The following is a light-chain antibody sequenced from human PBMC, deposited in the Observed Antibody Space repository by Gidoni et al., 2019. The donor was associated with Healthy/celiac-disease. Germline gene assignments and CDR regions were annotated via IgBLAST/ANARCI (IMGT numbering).Light chain of an antibody. CDR1: QSISSW. Sequence: DIQITQSPSTMSASVGDRVTITCRASQSISSWFAWYQQKPGKAPKLLIYKASSLESGVPSRFSGSGSGTEFTLTISSLQPDDFATYYCQQYNSYSGTFGQGTKVEIK. J-gene: IGKJ1*01. V-gene: IGKV1-5*03. CDR2: KAS. CDR3: QQYNSYSGT.